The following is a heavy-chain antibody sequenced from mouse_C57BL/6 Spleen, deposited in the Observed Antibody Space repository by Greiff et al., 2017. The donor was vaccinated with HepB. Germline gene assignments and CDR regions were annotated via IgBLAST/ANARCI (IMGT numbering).Heavy chain of an antibody. CDR3: AREATVVARGFDY. CDR2: IDPNSGGT. D-gene: IGHD1-1*01. J-gene: IGHJ2*01. CDR1: GYTFTSYW. Sequence: QVQLQQPGAELVKPGASVKLSCKASGYTFTSYWMHWVKQRPGRGLDWIGRIDPNSGGTKYNEKFKSKATLTVDKPSSTAYMQLSSLTSEDSAVYYCAREATVVARGFDYWGQGTTLTVSS. V-gene: IGHV1-72*01.